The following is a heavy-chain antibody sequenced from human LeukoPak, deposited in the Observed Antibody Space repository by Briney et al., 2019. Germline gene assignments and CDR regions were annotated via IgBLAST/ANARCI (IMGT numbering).Heavy chain of an antibody. J-gene: IGHJ4*02. CDR3: ARDHNYAFDN. D-gene: IGHD1-1*01. V-gene: IGHV3-48*04. CDR2: IGISSGNT. Sequence: GGSLRPSCTASGFPFSDYSMNWVRQAPGKGLEWISYIGISSGNTKYADSVRGRFTISADNAKNSLYLQMNSLRVEDTAVYYCARDHNYAFDNWGQGTLVSVSS. CDR1: GFPFSDYS.